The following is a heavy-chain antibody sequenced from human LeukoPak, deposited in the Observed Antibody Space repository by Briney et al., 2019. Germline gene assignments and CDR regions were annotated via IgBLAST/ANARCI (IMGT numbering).Heavy chain of an antibody. CDR3: ARVEEGYGSGRRENYYYYYMDV. Sequence: SETLSLTCAVYGGSISHYYWSWIRQSPGKGLECIGEINHSRSTNYNPSLKSRVTISVDTSKNQISLKLNSVTAADTAVYYCARVEEGYGSGRRENYYYYYMDVWGKGTTVTISS. J-gene: IGHJ6*03. CDR1: GGSISHYY. V-gene: IGHV4-34*01. CDR2: INHSRST. D-gene: IGHD3-10*01.